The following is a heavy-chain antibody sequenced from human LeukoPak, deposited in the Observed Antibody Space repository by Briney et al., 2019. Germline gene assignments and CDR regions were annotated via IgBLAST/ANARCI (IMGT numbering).Heavy chain of an antibody. V-gene: IGHV3-23*01. J-gene: IGHJ4*02. CDR1: GFTFSSYA. CDR3: AKFFAPSGGASGWPWTIDC. CDR2: MSGSGTTT. Sequence: PGGSLRLSCAASGFTFSSYAMTWVRQAPGKGLEWVAAMSGSGTTTYSAASAKGRFTISRDNSKNTLYVEMSSLRAEDTAVYYCAKFFAPSGGASGWPWTIDCWGQGTLVTVSS. D-gene: IGHD6-19*01.